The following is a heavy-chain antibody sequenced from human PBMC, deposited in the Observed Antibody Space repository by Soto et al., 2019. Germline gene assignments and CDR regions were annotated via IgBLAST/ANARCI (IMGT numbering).Heavy chain of an antibody. D-gene: IGHD3-10*01. CDR1: GLTLSSYA. CDR2: ISESGGNT. V-gene: IGHV3-23*01. Sequence: EVQLLESGGGLVQPGGSLRLSCAASGLTLSSYAMSWVPQAPGKGLEWVSTISESGGNTYYADSVKGRFTISRDKSKNMLLLQMNSLRAEYTAVCYCARDAKYGSGNSDAFDIGCQGTMVTLSS. J-gene: IGHJ3*02. CDR3: ARDAKYGSGNSDAFDI.